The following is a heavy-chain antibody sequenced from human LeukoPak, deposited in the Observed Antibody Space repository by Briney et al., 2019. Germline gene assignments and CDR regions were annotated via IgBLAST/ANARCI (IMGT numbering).Heavy chain of an antibody. Sequence: GASVKVSCKASGYTFTGYYMHWVRQAPGQGLEWMGWINPNSGGTNYAQKFQGRVTMTRDTSISTAYMELSRLRSDDTAVYYCARDRSYGPSHYMDVWGKGTTVTVSS. J-gene: IGHJ6*03. V-gene: IGHV1-2*02. CDR1: GYTFTGYY. CDR3: ARDRSYGPSHYMDV. D-gene: IGHD5-18*01. CDR2: INPNSGGT.